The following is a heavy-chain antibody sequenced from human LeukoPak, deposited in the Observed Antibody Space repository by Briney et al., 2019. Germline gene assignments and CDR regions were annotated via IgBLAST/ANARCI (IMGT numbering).Heavy chain of an antibody. V-gene: IGHV1-8*03. J-gene: IGHJ4*02. D-gene: IGHD2-2*01. CDR3: ARDSDCSSTSCPFDY. CDR2: MNPNSGNT. Sequence: APVKVSCKASGYTFTSYDINWVRQATGQGLEWMGWMNPNSGNTGYAQKFQGRVTITRNTSISTAYMELSSLRSEDTAVYYCARDSDCSSTSCPFDYWGQGTLVTVSS. CDR1: GYTFTSYD.